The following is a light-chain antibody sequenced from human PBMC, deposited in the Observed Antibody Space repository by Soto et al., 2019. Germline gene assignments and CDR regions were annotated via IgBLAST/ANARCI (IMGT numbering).Light chain of an antibody. CDR2: EGS. J-gene: IGLJ3*02. V-gene: IGLV2-23*01. Sequence: QSALTQPASVSGSPGQSITSSCTGTISDVGSYNLVSWYQQHPGKAPKLMIYEGSKRPSGVSHRFSGSKSGNTASLTISGLHAEDEADYYCCSYAGSSTWVFGGGTKLTVL. CDR3: CSYAGSSTWV. CDR1: ISDVGSYNL.